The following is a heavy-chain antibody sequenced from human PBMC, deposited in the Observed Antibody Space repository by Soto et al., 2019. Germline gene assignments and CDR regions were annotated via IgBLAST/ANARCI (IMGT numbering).Heavy chain of an antibody. D-gene: IGHD6-19*01. CDR3: ARGDSTGSPTGWFDP. V-gene: IGHV1-18*04. CDR1: CYSFTRYI. CDR2: ISNYNGDT. J-gene: IGHJ5*02. Sequence: ASVNVSCKSSCYSFTRYIVNWVRQAPGQGLEWVGWISNYNGDTKYAEKFQGRVTLTTDTSTTTTYMDLRSLTSDDTAVYFCARGDSTGSPTGWFDPWGQGTLVTVSS.